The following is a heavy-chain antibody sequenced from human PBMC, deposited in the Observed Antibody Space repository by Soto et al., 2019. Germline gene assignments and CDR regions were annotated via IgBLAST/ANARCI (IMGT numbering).Heavy chain of an antibody. CDR1: GDSVTSGD. Sequence: QVQLQESGPGLVKPSQTLSLTCSVSGDSVTSGDYYWTWVRQSPGKGLEWVAVISYDGSNKYYADSVKGRFTISRDNSKNTLYLQMNSLRAEDTAVYYCAKARKVEYSSSGGMDVWGQGTTVTVSS. D-gene: IGHD6-6*01. CDR2: ISYDGSNK. CDR3: AKARKVEYSSSGGMDV. J-gene: IGHJ6*02. V-gene: IGHV3-30*18.